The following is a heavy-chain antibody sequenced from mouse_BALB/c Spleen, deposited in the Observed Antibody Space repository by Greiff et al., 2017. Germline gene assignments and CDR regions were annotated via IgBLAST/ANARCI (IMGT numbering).Heavy chain of an antibody. CDR3: ARQGYGIYFDY. V-gene: IGHV5-12-2*01. Sequence: EVKVEESGGGLVQPGGSLKLSCAASGFTFSSYTMSWVRQTPEKRLEWVAYISNGGGSTYYPDTVKGRFTISRDNAKNTLYLQMSSLKSEDTAMYYCARQGYGIYFDYWGQGTTLTVSS. CDR1: GFTFSSYT. D-gene: IGHD2-1*01. J-gene: IGHJ2*01. CDR2: ISNGGGST.